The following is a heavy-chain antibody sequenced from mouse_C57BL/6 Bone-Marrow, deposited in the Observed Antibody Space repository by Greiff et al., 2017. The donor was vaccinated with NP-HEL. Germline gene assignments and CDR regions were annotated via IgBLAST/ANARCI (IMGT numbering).Heavy chain of an antibody. CDR1: GYTFTDYY. CDR3: ARRGWLLRDGFYAMDY. J-gene: IGHJ4*01. V-gene: IGHV1-19*01. Sequence: EVQLVESGPVLVKPGASVKMSCKASGYTFTDYYMNWVKQSHGKSLEWIGVINPYNGGTSYNQKLKGKATLTVDKSSSTAYMELNSLTSEDSAVYYCARRGWLLRDGFYAMDYWGQGTSVTVSS. CDR2: INPYNGGT. D-gene: IGHD2-3*01.